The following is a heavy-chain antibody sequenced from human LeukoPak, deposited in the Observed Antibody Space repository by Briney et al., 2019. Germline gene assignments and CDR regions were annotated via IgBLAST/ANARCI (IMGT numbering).Heavy chain of an antibody. CDR3: ARHGYTASHYFLDF. CDR1: SGSINSYY. J-gene: IGHJ4*02. CDR2: IYTTGKT. Sequence: SETLSLTCTVTSGSINSYYWGWVRQPAGRGLEWIGRIYTTGKTDYNPSLKSRLTMSVDTSKRQFSLNLRSVTAADTAIYYCARHGYTASHYFLDFWSQGTLVTVSS. D-gene: IGHD3-16*01. V-gene: IGHV4-4*07.